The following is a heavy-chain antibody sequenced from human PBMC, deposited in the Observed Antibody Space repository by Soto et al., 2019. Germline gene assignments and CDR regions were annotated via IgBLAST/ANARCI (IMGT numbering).Heavy chain of an antibody. CDR3: ERGDSSQYTYYYYYYGMDL. J-gene: IGHJ6*02. D-gene: IGHD6-13*01. CDR1: GDSVSSNSAA. CDR2: TYYRSKWYN. V-gene: IGHV6-1*01. Sequence: PSQTLSLTCAISGDSVSSNSAAWNWIRQSPSRGLEWLGRTYYRSKWYNDYAVSVKSRITINPDTSKNQFSLQLNSVTPEDTAVYYCERGDSSQYTYYYYYYGMDLWGQGTTVTVSS.